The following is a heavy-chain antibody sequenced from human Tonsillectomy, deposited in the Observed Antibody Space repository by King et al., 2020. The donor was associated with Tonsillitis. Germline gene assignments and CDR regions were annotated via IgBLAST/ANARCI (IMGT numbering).Heavy chain of an antibody. Sequence: VQLQQWGAGLLKPSETLSLTCAVYGGSFSGYYWSWIRQPPGKGLEWIGEINHSGSTNYNPSLKSRVTISVDASKYQFSLKLSSVTAADTAVYYCRWDYDSSMDYWGQGTLVTVSS. V-gene: IGHV4-34*01. CDR2: INHSGST. J-gene: IGHJ4*02. D-gene: IGHD3-22*01. CDR1: GGSFSGYY. CDR3: RWDYDSSMDY.